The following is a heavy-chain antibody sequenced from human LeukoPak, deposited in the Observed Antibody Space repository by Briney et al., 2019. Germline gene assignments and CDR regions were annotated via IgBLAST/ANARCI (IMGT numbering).Heavy chain of an antibody. D-gene: IGHD5-24*01. CDR3: ARDRGDYYMDV. J-gene: IGHJ6*03. CDR1: GGSISSSTYY. Sequence: SETLSLTCTVSGGSISSSTYYWGWIRQPPGKGLEWIGSIFYSGSTYYNPSLKSRVTISVDTSKNQFSLKVRSVTAADTAVYYCARDRGDYYMDVWGKGTTVTVSS. CDR2: IFYSGST. V-gene: IGHV4-39*07.